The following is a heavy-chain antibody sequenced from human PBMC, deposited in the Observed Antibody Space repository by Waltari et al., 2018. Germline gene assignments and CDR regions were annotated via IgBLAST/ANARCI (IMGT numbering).Heavy chain of an antibody. J-gene: IGHJ5*02. CDR2: VDPAESET. CDR3: ATVLTTVPTYWFDP. Sequence: EVQLVQSGAEVKKPGATVKISCKASGYTFTDYYIHWVQQAPGKGLERMGRVDPAESETIYAEKFQGRVTITADTSTDTAYMELSSLRSEDTAVYYCATVLTTVPTYWFDPWGQGTLVTVSS. CDR1: GYTFTDYY. D-gene: IGHD4-4*01. V-gene: IGHV1-69-2*01.